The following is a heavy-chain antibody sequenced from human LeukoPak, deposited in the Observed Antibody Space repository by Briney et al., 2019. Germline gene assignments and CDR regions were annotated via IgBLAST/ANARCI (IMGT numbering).Heavy chain of an antibody. D-gene: IGHD2-15*01. Sequence: PSETLSLTCTVSGGSISYSYWHWMRQPPGKGLEWIGHTFYSGNAKYNPSLKSRVTISVDTSKNQFSLKLSSVTAADTAVYYCARWDLVVFDYWGQGTLVTVSS. CDR3: ARWDLVVFDY. J-gene: IGHJ4*02. CDR1: GGSISYSY. V-gene: IGHV4-59*01. CDR2: TFYSGNA.